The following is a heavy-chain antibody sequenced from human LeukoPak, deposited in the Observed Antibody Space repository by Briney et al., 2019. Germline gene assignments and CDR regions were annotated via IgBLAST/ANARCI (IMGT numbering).Heavy chain of an antibody. CDR1: GYTFTTYY. D-gene: IGHD5-12*01. V-gene: IGHV1-46*01. J-gene: IGHJ3*02. Sequence: ASVKVSCKASGYTFTTYYMHWVRQAPGQGLEWMGVINPSGGSTGYAQKFQGRVTMTRDTSTSTVYMELSSLRSEDTAVYYCARDTVDIVATITGGAFDIWGQGTMVTVSS. CDR3: ARDTVDIVATITGGAFDI. CDR2: INPSGGST.